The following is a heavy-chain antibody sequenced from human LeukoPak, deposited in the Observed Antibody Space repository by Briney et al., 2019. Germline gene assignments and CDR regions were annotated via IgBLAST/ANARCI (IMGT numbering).Heavy chain of an antibody. CDR2: IYYSGST. CDR3: ARRAAAVIDAFDI. D-gene: IGHD6-13*01. V-gene: IGHV4-39*01. Sequence: SETLSLTCTVSGGSISSSSYYWGWIRQPPGKGLEWIGSIYYSGSTYYNPSLKSRVTISVDTSKNQFSLKLSSVTAADTAVYYCARRAAAVIDAFDIWGKGTTVTVSS. J-gene: IGHJ3*02. CDR1: GGSISSSSYY.